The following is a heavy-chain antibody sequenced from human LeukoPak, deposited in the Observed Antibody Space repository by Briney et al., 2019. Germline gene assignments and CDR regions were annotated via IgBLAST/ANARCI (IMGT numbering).Heavy chain of an antibody. CDR1: GFTFSSYA. D-gene: IGHD6-13*01. CDR3: AKGSERSSSWMNFDY. V-gene: IGHV3-23*01. Sequence: GGSLRLSCAASGFTFSSYAMSWVRQAPGKGLEWVSTLSSSGASTYYADSVKGRFTISRDNSKNTLYLQMNSLRAEDTAVYYCAKGSERSSSWMNFDYWGQGTLVTVSS. J-gene: IGHJ4*02. CDR2: LSSSGAST.